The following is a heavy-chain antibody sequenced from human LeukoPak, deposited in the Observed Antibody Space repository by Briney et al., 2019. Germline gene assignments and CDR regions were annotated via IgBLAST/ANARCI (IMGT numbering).Heavy chain of an antibody. CDR1: GFSFSSYW. V-gene: IGHV3-7*05. J-gene: IGHJ4*02. D-gene: IGHD2-2*01. CDR3: ARDEVKYGFSFY. CDR2: IKNDGSEK. Sequence: RGSLRLSCAAAGFSFSSYWMRWVRQAPGKGREWVANIKNDGSEKYYVDSVKGRFTISRDNGKNVMYLQMNRLRAEDTAVDYCARDEVKYGFSFYWGQGNLVTVSS.